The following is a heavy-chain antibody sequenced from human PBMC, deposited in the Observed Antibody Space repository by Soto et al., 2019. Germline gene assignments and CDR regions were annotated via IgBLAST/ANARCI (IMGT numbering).Heavy chain of an antibody. J-gene: IGHJ4*02. CDR2: IYYSGST. CDR3: ARECSDYDILTLDY. D-gene: IGHD3-9*01. CDR1: GGSISSGDYY. V-gene: IGHV4-30-4*01. Sequence: SETLSLTCTVSGGSISSGDYYWSWIRQPPGKGLEWIGYIYYSGSTYYNPSLKSRVTISVDTSKNQFSLKLSSVTAADTAVYYCARECSDYDILTLDYWGQGTLVTVSS.